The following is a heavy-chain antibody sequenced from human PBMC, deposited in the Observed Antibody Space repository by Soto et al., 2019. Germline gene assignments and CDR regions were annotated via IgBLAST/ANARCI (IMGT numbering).Heavy chain of an antibody. V-gene: IGHV4-4*02. CDR1: GDSISSNRW. J-gene: IGHJ2*01. CDR2: IYHSGTT. CDR3: GGGGSYCSITGGFYCYLDP. Sequence: QVQLQESGPGLVRASGTLSLTCAVSGDSISSNRWWSWVRQPPGKGLEWIGEIYHSGTTNYNPSLKSRVTISVDKSKNQSSLDLSSLPAADTAVNTCGGGGSYCSITGGFYCYLDPGACGTLV. D-gene: IGHD2-2*01.